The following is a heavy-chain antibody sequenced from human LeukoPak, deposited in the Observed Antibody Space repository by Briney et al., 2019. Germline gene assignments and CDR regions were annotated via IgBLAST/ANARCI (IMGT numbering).Heavy chain of an antibody. CDR2: ISYGGST. CDR1: GGSISNYY. V-gene: IGHV4-59*01. J-gene: IGHJ2*01. Sequence: SETLSLTCTVSGGSISNYYWSWIRQPPGKGLEWIAYISYGGSTNYNPSLRSRVTMSLDTSKNQFSLKLSSLTAADTAVYYRGRRAAIEAVHWYFDLWGRGTLVSVSS. D-gene: IGHD6-13*01. CDR3: GRRAAIEAVHWYFDL.